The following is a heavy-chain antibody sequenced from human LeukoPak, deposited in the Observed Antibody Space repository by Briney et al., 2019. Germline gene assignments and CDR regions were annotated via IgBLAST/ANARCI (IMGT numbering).Heavy chain of an antibody. CDR3: AREYSRYSGTYYDY. CDR2: SNPNSGDT. Sequence: GASVKVSCKASGYTFTGHLIHWVRQAPGQGLEWMGWSNPNSGDTNYAQKFQGRVTMTRDTSISTVYMELSRVRSDDTAVYYCAREYSRYSGTYYDYWGQGTLVTVSS. V-gene: IGHV1-2*02. J-gene: IGHJ4*02. CDR1: GYTFTGHL. D-gene: IGHD5-12*01.